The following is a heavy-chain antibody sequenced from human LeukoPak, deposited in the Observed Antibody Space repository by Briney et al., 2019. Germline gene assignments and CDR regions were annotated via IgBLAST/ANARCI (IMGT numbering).Heavy chain of an antibody. J-gene: IGHJ4*02. CDR2: ISAYNGNT. CDR3: ARGGWRYHSSGYPYYFDY. Sequence: ASVKVSCKASGYTFTSYGISWVRPAPGQGLEWMGWISAYNGNTNYAQKLQGRVTMTTDTSTSTAYMELRSLRSDDTAVYYCARGGWRYHSSGYPYYFDYWGQGTLVTVSS. D-gene: IGHD3-22*01. CDR1: GYTFTSYG. V-gene: IGHV1-18*01.